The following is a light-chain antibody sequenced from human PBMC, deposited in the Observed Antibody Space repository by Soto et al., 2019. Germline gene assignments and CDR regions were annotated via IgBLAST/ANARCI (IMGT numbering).Light chain of an antibody. CDR1: QSINTW. CDR2: DAS. CDR3: QQYDGH. V-gene: IGKV1-5*01. Sequence: DIRLTQSPSTVSASVGDGVTITCRASQSINTWLAWYQQKPGKAPRVLIYDASSLQSGVPSRFSGSGSGTEFTLTISSLEPDDFATYYCQQYDGHFGQGTKLEIK. J-gene: IGKJ2*01.